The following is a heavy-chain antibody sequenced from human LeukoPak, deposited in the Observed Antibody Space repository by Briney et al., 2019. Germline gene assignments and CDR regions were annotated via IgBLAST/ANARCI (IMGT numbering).Heavy chain of an antibody. CDR2: TYYRANWYN. J-gene: IGHJ4*02. V-gene: IGHV6-1*01. CDR3: ARDLVGATGIGYFDY. D-gene: IGHD1-26*01. Sequence: SQTLSLTCAISGDSVSSNSVAWNWIRQSPSRGLEWLGRTYYRANWYNDYAVSVKSRITINPDTSKNQFSLQLNSVTPEDTAVYYCARDLVGATGIGYFDYWGQGTLVTVSS. CDR1: GDSVSSNSVA.